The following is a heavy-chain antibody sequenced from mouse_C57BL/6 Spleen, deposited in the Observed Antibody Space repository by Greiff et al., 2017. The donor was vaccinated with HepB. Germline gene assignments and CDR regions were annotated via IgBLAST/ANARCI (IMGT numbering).Heavy chain of an antibody. D-gene: IGHD1-1*01. J-gene: IGHJ3*01. Sequence: EVQLQQSGPELVKPGASVKISCKASGYTFTDYYMNRVKQSHGKSLEWIGDINPNNGGTSYNQKFKGKATLTVDTSASTAYMELRSLTSEDSAVYYCARDYYGSSYVAWFAYWGQGTLVTVSA. V-gene: IGHV1-26*01. CDR2: INPNNGGT. CDR1: GYTFTDYY. CDR3: ARDYYGSSYVAWFAY.